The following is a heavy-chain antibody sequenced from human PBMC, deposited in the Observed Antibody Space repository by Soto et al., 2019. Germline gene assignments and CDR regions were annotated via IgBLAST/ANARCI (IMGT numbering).Heavy chain of an antibody. CDR3: AHIVVAGLGYYFDY. CDR2: IYWDDDK. CDR1: GFSLSSTRMA. J-gene: IGHJ4*02. V-gene: IGHV2-5*02. Sequence: QITLKESGPTLVKPKQTLTLTCTFSGFSLSSTRMAVGWIRQPPGKALEWLALIYWDDDKRYSPFLKSRLTITKDPPKNQVVLTMSNMDPVDTARYYCAHIVVAGLGYYFDYWGQGTLVTVSS. D-gene: IGHD6-19*01.